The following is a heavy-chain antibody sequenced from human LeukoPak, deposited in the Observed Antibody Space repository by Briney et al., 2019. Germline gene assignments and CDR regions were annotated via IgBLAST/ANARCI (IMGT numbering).Heavy chain of an antibody. D-gene: IGHD2-21*02. J-gene: IGHJ6*03. CDR2: IIPIFGTA. CDR3: ARDGGDATYYYYYMDV. V-gene: IGHV1-69*05. Sequence: ASVKVSCKASGGTFSSYAISWVRQAPGQGLEWMGGIIPIFGTANYAQKFQGRVTITTDESTSTAYMELSSLRSEDTAVYYCARDGGDATYYYYYMDVWGKGTTVTVSS. CDR1: GGTFSSYA.